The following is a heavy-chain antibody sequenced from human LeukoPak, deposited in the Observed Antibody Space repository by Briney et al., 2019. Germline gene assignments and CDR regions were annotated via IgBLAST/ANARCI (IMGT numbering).Heavy chain of an antibody. V-gene: IGHV3-30*18. CDR2: ISYDGSNK. CDR3: AKAPYYDYYMDV. Sequence: PGGSLRLSCAASGFTFSSYGMHWVRQAPGKGLERVAVISYDGSNKYYADSVKGRFTISRDNSKNTLYLQMNSLRAEDTAVYYCAKAPYYDYYMDVWGKGTTVTVSS. J-gene: IGHJ6*03. CDR1: GFTFSSYG.